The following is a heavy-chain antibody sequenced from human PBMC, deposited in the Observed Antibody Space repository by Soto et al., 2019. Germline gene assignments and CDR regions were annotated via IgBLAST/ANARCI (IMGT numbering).Heavy chain of an antibody. D-gene: IGHD3-22*01. CDR3: ARDVSAIVVSAYYYGMDV. J-gene: IGHJ6*02. CDR2: IIPIFGTA. V-gene: IGHV1-69*13. CDR1: GGTFSSYA. Sequence: ASVKVSCKASGGTFSSYAISWVRQAPGQGLEWMGGIIPIFGTANYAQKFQGRVTITADESTSTAYMELSSLRSEDTAVYYCARDVSAIVVSAYYYGMDVWGQGTTVTVSS.